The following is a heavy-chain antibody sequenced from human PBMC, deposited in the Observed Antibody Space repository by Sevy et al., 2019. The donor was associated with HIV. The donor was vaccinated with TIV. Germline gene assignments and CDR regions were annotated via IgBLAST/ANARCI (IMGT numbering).Heavy chain of an antibody. CDR3: VRGHYYDSSGYYHTRDYYFEY. CDR1: GGSISSHY. Sequence: SETLSLTCTVSGGSISSHYWSWIRQPAGEGLEWIGRIYSSGSTNYNPSLKSRVTMSVDSSKNQFSLTLNSVTAADTAVYYCVRGHYYDSSGYYHTRDYYFEYWCQGTLVTVSS. D-gene: IGHD3-22*01. CDR2: IYSSGST. V-gene: IGHV4-4*07. J-gene: IGHJ4*02.